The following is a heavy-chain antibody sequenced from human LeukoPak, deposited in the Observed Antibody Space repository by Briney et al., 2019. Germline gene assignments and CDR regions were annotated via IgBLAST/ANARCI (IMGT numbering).Heavy chain of an antibody. V-gene: IGHV4-39*07. CDR1: GGSINSSPYY. CDR2: ISHSGTT. J-gene: IGHJ3*02. Sequence: PSETRSLTCSVSGGSINSSPYYWAWIRQPPGKGLEWVGSISHSGTTFYSPSLESRVTVSQVAAGNQFSLILTSLTDADAAVYYCAIVDFPDAFDIWGQVTRVTVSS. CDR3: AIVDFPDAFDI.